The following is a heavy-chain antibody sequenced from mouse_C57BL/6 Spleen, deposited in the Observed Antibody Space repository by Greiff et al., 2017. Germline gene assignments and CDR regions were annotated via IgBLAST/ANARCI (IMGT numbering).Heavy chain of an antibody. D-gene: IGHD2-4*01. CDR2: IYPSDSET. CDR3: ARFYYDYDGGGYYAMDY. V-gene: IGHV1-61*01. J-gene: IGHJ4*01. Sequence: QVQLQQPGAELVRPGSSVKLSCKASGYTFTSYWMDWVKQRPGQGLEWIGNIYPSDSETHYNQKFKDKATVTVDKSSSTAYMQLSSLTSEDSAVYYCARFYYDYDGGGYYAMDYWGQGTSVTVSS. CDR1: GYTFTSYW.